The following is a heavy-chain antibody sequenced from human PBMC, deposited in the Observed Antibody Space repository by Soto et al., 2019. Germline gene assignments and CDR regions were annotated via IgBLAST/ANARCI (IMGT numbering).Heavy chain of an antibody. Sequence: QVPLVQSGAEVKKPGSSMKVSCEASGGTSTIYTITWVRQAPGQGLEWMGRIVPLLGVTNYARNFQGRVTINADTSTGTGYMELSSLRFEDTAVYYCATEKYGAGRVGVYFWGQGTQVTVSS. D-gene: IGHD1-26*01. V-gene: IGHV1-69*08. J-gene: IGHJ4*02. CDR3: ATEKYGAGRVGVYF. CDR2: IVPLLGVT. CDR1: GGTSTIYT.